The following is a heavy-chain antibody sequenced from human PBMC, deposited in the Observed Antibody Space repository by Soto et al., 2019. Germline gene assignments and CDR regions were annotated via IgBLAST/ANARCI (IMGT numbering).Heavy chain of an antibody. Sequence: GGSLRLSCAASGFTFSSYAMSWVRQAPGKGLEWVSYISSSGSTIYYADSVKGRFTISRDNAKNSLYLQMNSLRAEDTAVYYCARDHPAAPSNDYWGQGTLVTVSS. CDR2: ISSSGSTI. D-gene: IGHD6-13*01. CDR1: GFTFSSYA. V-gene: IGHV3-48*04. CDR3: ARDHPAAPSNDY. J-gene: IGHJ4*02.